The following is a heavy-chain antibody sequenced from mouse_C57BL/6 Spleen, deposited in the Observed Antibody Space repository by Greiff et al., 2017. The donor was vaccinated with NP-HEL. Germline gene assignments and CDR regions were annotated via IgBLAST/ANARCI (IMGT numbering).Heavy chain of an antibody. CDR2: ISYDGSN. J-gene: IGHJ1*03. D-gene: IGHD2-5*01. CDR3: ARARSSNGYFDV. CDR1: GYSITSGYY. Sequence: EVKLMESGPGLVKPSQSLSLTCSVTGYSITSGYYWNWIRQFPGNKLEWMGYISYDGSNNYNPSLKNRISITRDTSKNQFVLKLNSVTTEDTATYYCARARSSNGYFDVWGTGTTVTVSS. V-gene: IGHV3-6*01.